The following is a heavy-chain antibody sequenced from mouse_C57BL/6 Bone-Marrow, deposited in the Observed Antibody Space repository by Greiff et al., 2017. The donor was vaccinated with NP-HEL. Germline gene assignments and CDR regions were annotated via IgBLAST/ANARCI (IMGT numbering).Heavy chain of an antibody. D-gene: IGHD2-1*01. V-gene: IGHV8-8*01. CDR2: IWWDDDK. CDR3: ARIALYFYWYFDV. CDR1: GFSLSTFGMG. Sequence: QVTLKVSGPGILQPSQTLSLTCSFSGFSLSTFGMGVGWIRQPSGKGLVWLVHIWWDDDKYYNPALKSRLTISKDTSKNQVFLKIANVDTADTAAYYCARIALYFYWYFDVWGTGTTVTVSS. J-gene: IGHJ1*03.